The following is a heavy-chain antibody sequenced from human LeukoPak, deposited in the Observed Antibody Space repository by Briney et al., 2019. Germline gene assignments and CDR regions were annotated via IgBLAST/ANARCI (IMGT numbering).Heavy chain of an antibody. D-gene: IGHD6-19*01. CDR2: INHSGST. Sequence: SEPLSLTCAVYGGSFSGYYWSWIRQPPGKGLEWIGEINHSGSTNYNPSLKSRVTISVDTSKNQFSLKLSSVTAADTAVYYCARTIAVANDYWGQGTLVTVSS. V-gene: IGHV4-34*01. CDR3: ARTIAVANDY. J-gene: IGHJ4*02. CDR1: GGSFSGYY.